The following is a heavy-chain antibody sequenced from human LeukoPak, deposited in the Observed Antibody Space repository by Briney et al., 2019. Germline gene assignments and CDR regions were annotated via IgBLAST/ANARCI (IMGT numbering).Heavy chain of an antibody. CDR2: IYSGGNT. CDR1: GFTVSSNY. CDR3: ARVLGTTLFDY. J-gene: IGHJ4*02. Sequence: GGSLRLSCAASGFTVSSNYMSWVRLAPGKGLEWVSIIYSGGNTYYADSVKGRFTISRDNSKNTLYLQMNGLRAEDTAVYYCARVLGTTLFDYWGQGTLVTVSS. V-gene: IGHV3-53*01. D-gene: IGHD1-7*01.